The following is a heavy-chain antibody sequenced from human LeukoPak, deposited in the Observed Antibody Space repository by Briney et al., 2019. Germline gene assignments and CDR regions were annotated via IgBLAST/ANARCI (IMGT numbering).Heavy chain of an antibody. J-gene: IGHJ4*02. V-gene: IGHV3-23*01. CDR3: GNLN. CDR2: ISGSGDRT. D-gene: IGHD3-9*01. Sequence: PGGSLRLSCVGSGLTFSRFAMSWIRQAPGKGLEWVSTISGSGDRTYYGDSVKGRFTISRDNSKNTVYLQVSSLRAEDTAIYYCGNLNWGQGTLVTVSS. CDR1: GLTFSRFA.